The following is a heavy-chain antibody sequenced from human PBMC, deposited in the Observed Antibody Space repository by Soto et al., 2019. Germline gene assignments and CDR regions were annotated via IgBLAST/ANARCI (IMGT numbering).Heavy chain of an antibody. D-gene: IGHD2-8*01. CDR3: ASYDIVLISGMDV. CDR1: GYTFTGYY. Sequence: ASVKVSCKASGYTFTGYYMHWVRQAPGQGLEWVGWINPDSGGTNYAQKFQGRVTMTRDTSISTAYMELSRLRSDDTAVYYCASYDIVLISGMDVWGQGTTVTVSS. V-gene: IGHV1-2*02. J-gene: IGHJ6*02. CDR2: INPDSGGT.